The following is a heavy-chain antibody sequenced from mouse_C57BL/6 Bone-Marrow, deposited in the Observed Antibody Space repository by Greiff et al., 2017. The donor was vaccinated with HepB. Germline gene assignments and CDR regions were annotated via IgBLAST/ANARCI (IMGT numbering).Heavy chain of an antibody. Sequence: QVQLKESGAELARPGASVKLSCKASGYTFTSYGISWVKQRTGQGLEWIGEIYPRSGNTYYNEKFKGKATLTADKSSSTAYMELRSLTSEDSADYFCAIITTVVECYCGQGTSVTVSS. CDR3: AIITTVVECY. J-gene: IGHJ4*01. D-gene: IGHD1-1*01. CDR1: GYTFTSYG. V-gene: IGHV1-81*01. CDR2: IYPRSGNT.